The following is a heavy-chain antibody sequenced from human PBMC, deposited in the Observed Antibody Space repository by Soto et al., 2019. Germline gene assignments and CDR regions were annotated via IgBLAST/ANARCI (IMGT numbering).Heavy chain of an antibody. Sequence: GGSLRLSCKLSALTLGDHYVSWIRPAPGKGIEWLSFSSKSGSYTNYADSVKGRFTIYRDNAEKSIYLQMDSLRAEDTALYFWARDVIVPAAYFDSWGQGTLVTVSS. J-gene: IGHJ4*02. V-gene: IGHV3-11*06. CDR1: ALTLGDHY. CDR3: ARDVIVPAAYFDS. CDR2: SSKSGSYT. D-gene: IGHD2-2*01.